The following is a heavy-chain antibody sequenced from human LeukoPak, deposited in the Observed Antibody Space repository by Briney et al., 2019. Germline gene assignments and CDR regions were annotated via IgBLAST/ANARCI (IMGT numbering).Heavy chain of an antibody. J-gene: IGHJ4*02. D-gene: IGHD2/OR15-2a*01. CDR1: GFTFDDYA. Sequence: PGRSLRLSCAASGFTFDDYAMHWVRQAPGKGLEWVSGISWNSGSIGYADSVKGRFTISRDNAKNSLYLQMNSLRAEDTALYYCAKDIDSTLTVFDYWGQGTLVTVSS. V-gene: IGHV3-9*01. CDR2: ISWNSGSI. CDR3: AKDIDSTLTVFDY.